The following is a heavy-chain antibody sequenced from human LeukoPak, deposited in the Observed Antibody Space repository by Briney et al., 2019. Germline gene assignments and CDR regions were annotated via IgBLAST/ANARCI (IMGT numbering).Heavy chain of an antibody. CDR3: ASPSNWSGYYYYYYMDV. CDR2: INPNSGGT. Sequence: ASVKVSCKTSGYTFTDYYIHWVRQAPGQGLEWMGWINPNSGGTNYAQKFQGRVTMTRDTSISTAYMELSRLRSDDTAVYYCASPSNWSGYYYYYYMDVWGKGTTVTVSS. CDR1: GYTFTDYY. V-gene: IGHV1-2*02. D-gene: IGHD1-1*01. J-gene: IGHJ6*03.